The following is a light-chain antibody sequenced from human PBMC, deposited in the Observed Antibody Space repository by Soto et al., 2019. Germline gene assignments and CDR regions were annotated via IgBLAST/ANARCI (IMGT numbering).Light chain of an antibody. J-gene: IGKJ1*01. V-gene: IGKV1-5*01. CDR3: HQYKNSST. CDR1: QSLNNR. CDR2: DAS. Sequence: DIQLTQSPSTLSASVGDRVTITCRASQSLNNRLALYQQKPGKAPKLLIYDASTLESGVSSRFSGTGSETESAITITHLQADYLATYFCHQYKNSSTFGQGTKVDIK.